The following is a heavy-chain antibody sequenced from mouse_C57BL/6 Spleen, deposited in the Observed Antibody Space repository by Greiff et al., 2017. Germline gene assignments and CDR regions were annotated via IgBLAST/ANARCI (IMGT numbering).Heavy chain of an antibody. D-gene: IGHD2-3*01. CDR3: ARGDCYYVDYAMDY. J-gene: IGHJ4*01. CDR2: ISSGSSTI. V-gene: IGHV5-17*01. Sequence: EVKLVESGGGLVKPGGSLKLSCAASGFTFSDYGMHWVRQAPEKGLEWVAYISSGSSTIYYADTVKGRFTISRDNAKNTLFLQMTSLRSEDTAIYYCARGDCYYVDYAMDYWGQGTSVTVSS. CDR1: GFTFSDYG.